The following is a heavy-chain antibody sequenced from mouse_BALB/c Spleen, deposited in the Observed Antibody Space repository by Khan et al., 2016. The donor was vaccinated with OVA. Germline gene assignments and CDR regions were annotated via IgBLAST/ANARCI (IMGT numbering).Heavy chain of an antibody. Sequence: QVQLKESGAELVRPGTSVKMSCKAAGYTFTNYWIGWVKQRPGHGLEWIGDIYPGGGYTNYNEKFKGKATLTASTAYMQVSSLTSEDSAIYYCAXRGAARATWDYFDYWGQGTTLTVSS. V-gene: IGHV1-63*02. J-gene: IGHJ2*01. CDR2: IYPGGGYT. D-gene: IGHD3-1*01. CDR1: GYTFTNYW. CDR3: AXRGAARATWDYFDY.